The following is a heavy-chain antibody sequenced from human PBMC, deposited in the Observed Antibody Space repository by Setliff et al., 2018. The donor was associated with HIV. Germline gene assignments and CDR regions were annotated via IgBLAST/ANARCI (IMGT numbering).Heavy chain of an antibody. Sequence: SVKVSCKAPGGTFSSYVISWVRQAPGQRPEWMGGIIPMYGVANYAQKFQGRVTITTDESTSTAYMELSSLRSEDTAVYYCALPYCGGGNCWSSASLPPAGWFDPWGQGTLVTVSS. J-gene: IGHJ5*02. D-gene: IGHD2-15*01. CDR2: IIPMYGVA. V-gene: IGHV1-69*05. CDR3: ALPYCGGGNCWSSASLPPAGWFDP. CDR1: GGTFSSYV.